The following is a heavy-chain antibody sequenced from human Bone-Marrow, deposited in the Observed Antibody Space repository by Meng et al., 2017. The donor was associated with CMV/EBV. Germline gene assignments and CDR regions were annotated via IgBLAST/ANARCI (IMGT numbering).Heavy chain of an antibody. D-gene: IGHD3-3*01. J-gene: IGHJ4*02. CDR2: IIPILGIA. CDR3: ASYYDFWSGYPEQYYFDY. CDR1: GGTFNSYT. V-gene: IGHV1-69*02. Sequence: SVKVSCKASGGTFNSYTISWVRQAPGQGLEWMGRIIPILGIANYAQKFQGRVTITADKSTSTAYMELSSLRSEDTAVYYCASYYDFWSGYPEQYYFDYWGQGTLVTVSS.